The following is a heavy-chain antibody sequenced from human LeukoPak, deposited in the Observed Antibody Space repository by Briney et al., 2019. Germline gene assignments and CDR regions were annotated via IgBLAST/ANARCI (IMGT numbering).Heavy chain of an antibody. CDR2: ISGRGDNT. CDR1: RFTFSSYT. D-gene: IGHD5-24*01. CDR3: ARAGPKRWLQLPRYFDY. Sequence: PGGSLRLSCAASRFTFSSYTMSWVRQAPGKGLEWVSAISGRGDNTYYADSVKGQLTISRDNSKNTLYLQMNSLRAEDAAVYYCARAGPKRWLQLPRYFDYWGQGTLVTVSS. J-gene: IGHJ4*02. V-gene: IGHV3-23*01.